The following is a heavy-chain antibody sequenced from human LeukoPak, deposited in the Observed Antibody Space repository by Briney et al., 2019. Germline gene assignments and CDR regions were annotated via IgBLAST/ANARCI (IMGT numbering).Heavy chain of an antibody. CDR3: ARGSKVCSSGGSCYYNWFDP. Sequence: SETLSLTCGVSGYSISSAYYWGWIRQPPGKGLEWIGTMYHSGSTNYNPSLKSRVTISVDTSKNQFSLKLSSVTAADTAVYYCARGSKVCSSGGSCYYNWFDPWGQGTLVTVSS. J-gene: IGHJ5*02. V-gene: IGHV4-38-2*01. D-gene: IGHD2-15*01. CDR1: GYSISSAYY. CDR2: MYHSGST.